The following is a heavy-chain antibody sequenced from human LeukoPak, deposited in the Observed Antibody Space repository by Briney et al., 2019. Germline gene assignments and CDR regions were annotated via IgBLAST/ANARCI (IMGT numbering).Heavy chain of an antibody. CDR1: GFIFSNYG. J-gene: IGHJ4*02. CDR3: ARVPFSSAWYDY. V-gene: IGHV3-64*01. CDR2: ISSNGGTT. D-gene: IGHD6-19*01. Sequence: GGSLRLSCAASGFIFSNYGIHWVRQAPGRGLEFVSRISSNGGTTYYANSLKGRFTISRDNSKNTVYLQMASLRPEDMAVYYCARVPFSSAWYDYCGQGTLVTVSS.